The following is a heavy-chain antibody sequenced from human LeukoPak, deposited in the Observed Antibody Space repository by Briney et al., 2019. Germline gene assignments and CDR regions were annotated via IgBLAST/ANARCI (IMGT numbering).Heavy chain of an antibody. D-gene: IGHD3-10*01. CDR1: GFTFSSYA. V-gene: IGHV3-23*01. Sequence: GALRLSCAASGFTFSSYAMSWVRQAPGKGLEWVSVISNSGGSTFYAASVKGRLTISRDNSKNTLYLQMNSLRAEDTAVYYCAKRASGSGTSLYYFDYWGQGTLVTVSS. CDR3: AKRASGSGTSLYYFDY. J-gene: IGHJ4*02. CDR2: ISNSGGST.